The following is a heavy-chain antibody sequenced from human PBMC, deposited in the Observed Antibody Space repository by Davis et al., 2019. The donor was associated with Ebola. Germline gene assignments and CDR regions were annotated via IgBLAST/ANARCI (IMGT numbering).Heavy chain of an antibody. D-gene: IGHD3-10*01. J-gene: IGHJ6*02. CDR1: AFTFNYYA. CDR2: ISGSGDNT. Sequence: GGSLSLSCPVSAFTFNYYATSWVRQAPGKGLEWVSGISGSGDNTYYADSVKGRFTISRDNSKNTLFLQMASLRMGETAVYYCAKADGDSRAYYGMDVWGQGTTVTVSS. V-gene: IGHV3-23*01. CDR3: AKADGDSRAYYGMDV.